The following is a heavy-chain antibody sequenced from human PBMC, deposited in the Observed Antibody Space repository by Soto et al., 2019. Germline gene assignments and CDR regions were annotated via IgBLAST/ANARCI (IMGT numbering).Heavy chain of an antibody. CDR2: ISGRGGST. D-gene: IGHD2-2*01. CDR3: AKLGYCGSTSCYDYYYYGMYL. J-gene: IGHJ6*02. CDR1: GFTFSSYA. Sequence: GGSLRLSCAASGFTFSSYAMSWVRQAPGKGLEWVSAISGRGGSTYYADSVRGRFTISRDNPMKTLYLQMNSLRAEDTATYYCAKLGYCGSTSCYDYYYYGMYLWSQGTTVTVSS. V-gene: IGHV3-23*01.